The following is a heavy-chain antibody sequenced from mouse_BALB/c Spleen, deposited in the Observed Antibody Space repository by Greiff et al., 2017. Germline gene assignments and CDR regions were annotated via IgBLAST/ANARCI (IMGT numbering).Heavy chain of an antibody. CDR2: IDPANGNT. V-gene: IGHV14-3*02. Sequence: VQLKQSGAELVKPGASVKLSCTASGFNIKDTNMHWVKQRPEQGLEWIGRIDPANGNTKYDPKFQGKATITADTSSNTAYLQLSSLTSEDTAVYYCARENGFYYGSSYLAYWGQGTLVTVSA. D-gene: IGHD1-1*01. CDR3: ARENGFYYGSSYLAY. J-gene: IGHJ3*01. CDR1: GFNIKDTN.